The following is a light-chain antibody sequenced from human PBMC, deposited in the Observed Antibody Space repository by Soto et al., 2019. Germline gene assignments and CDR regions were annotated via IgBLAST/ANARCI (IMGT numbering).Light chain of an antibody. Sequence: DIQMTQSPSTLSASVGDRVTITCRASQSVSDWVAWYQQKPGKAPRLLIYKASNLQSGVPSRFSGSGSGTEFTLTISSLQPDDFATYYCQQKTFGQGTKVDIK. J-gene: IGKJ1*01. CDR3: QQKT. CDR1: QSVSDW. V-gene: IGKV1-5*03. CDR2: KAS.